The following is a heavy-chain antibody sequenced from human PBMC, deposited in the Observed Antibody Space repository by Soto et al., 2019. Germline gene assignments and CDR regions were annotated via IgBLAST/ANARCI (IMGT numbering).Heavy chain of an antibody. V-gene: IGHV1-46*01. J-gene: IGHJ4*02. D-gene: IGHD3-22*01. CDR1: GYTFTYYY. CDR2: INPSTGST. Sequence: GASVKVSCKASGYTFTYYYIHWVRQAPVQGLEWMGVINPSTGSTNYAQKFQGRVTMTRDTSTSTVYMELGSLRSDDTAVYYCARSPYSSGYYYPIDYWGQGTLVTVSS. CDR3: ARSPYSSGYYYPIDY.